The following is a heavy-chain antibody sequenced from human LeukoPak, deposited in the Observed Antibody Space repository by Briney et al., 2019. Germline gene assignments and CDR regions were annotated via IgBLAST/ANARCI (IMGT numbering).Heavy chain of an antibody. J-gene: IGHJ5*02. CDR2: INPHSGKT. Sequence: EASVTVSCKTSGYPFRNYDINWVRQAPGQGLEWMGWINPHSGKTGYAQKFQGRVTMTTDTSANTAYMDLSSLRSEDTAVYYCARLSSHYGDYKADPWGQGTLVTVSS. CDR1: GYPFRNYD. D-gene: IGHD4-17*01. V-gene: IGHV1-8*01. CDR3: ARLSSHYGDYKADP.